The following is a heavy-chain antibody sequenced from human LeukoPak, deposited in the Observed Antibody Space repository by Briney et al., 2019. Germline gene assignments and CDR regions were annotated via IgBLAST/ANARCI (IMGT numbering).Heavy chain of an antibody. Sequence: SQTLSRTCAISGDSVSSNSAAWNWIRQSPSRGLEWLGRTYYRSKWYNDYAVSVESRITINPDISKNQFSLRLNSVTPEDTAVYYCARDVRRVMGAWGQGTLVTVSS. CDR3: ARDVRRVMGA. CDR2: TYYRSKWYN. D-gene: IGHD3-16*01. CDR1: GDSVSSNSAA. J-gene: IGHJ5*02. V-gene: IGHV6-1*01.